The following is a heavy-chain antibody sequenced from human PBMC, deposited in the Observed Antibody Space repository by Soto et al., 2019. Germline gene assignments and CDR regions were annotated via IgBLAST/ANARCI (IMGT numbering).Heavy chain of an antibody. Sequence: PGESLKISCKGSGYSFTSYWISWVRQMPGKGLEWMGRIDPSDSYTNYSPSFQGHVTISADKSISTAYLQWSRLQASDTAMYYCARLSHYNYDMDVWGQGTTVTVSS. V-gene: IGHV5-10-1*01. J-gene: IGHJ6*02. CDR3: ARLSHYNYDMDV. CDR1: GYSFTSYW. CDR2: IDPSDSYT.